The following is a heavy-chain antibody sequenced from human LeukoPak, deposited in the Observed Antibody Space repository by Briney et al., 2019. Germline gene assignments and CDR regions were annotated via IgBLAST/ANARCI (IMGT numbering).Heavy chain of an antibody. J-gene: IGHJ4*02. CDR3: ARGFSSGWFFDY. CDR1: GFTFSSYW. D-gene: IGHD6-19*01. V-gene: IGHV3-74*01. Sequence: GSLRLSCAASGFTFSSYWMHWVRQAPGKGLVWVSRINSDGSSTSYADSVKGRFTISRDNAKNTLYLQMNSLRAEDTAVYYCARGFSSGWFFDYWGQGTLVTVSS. CDR2: INSDGSST.